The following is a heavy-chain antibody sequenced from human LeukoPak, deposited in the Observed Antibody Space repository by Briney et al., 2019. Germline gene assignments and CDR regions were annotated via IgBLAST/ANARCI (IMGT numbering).Heavy chain of an antibody. CDR3: ARDDTYIATRFDAFDI. J-gene: IGHJ3*02. V-gene: IGHV3-23*01. Sequence: GGSLRLSCAASGFTFSSYAMSWVRQAPGKGLEWVSIISGSGGSTYYADSVKGRFTISRDNSKNTLYLQMDSLRAEDTAVYYCARDDTYIATRFDAFDIWGQGTMVTVSS. CDR1: GFTFSSYA. D-gene: IGHD2-15*01. CDR2: ISGSGGST.